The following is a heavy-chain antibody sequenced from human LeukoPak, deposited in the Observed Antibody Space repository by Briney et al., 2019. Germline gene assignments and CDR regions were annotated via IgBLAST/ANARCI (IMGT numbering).Heavy chain of an antibody. J-gene: IGHJ5*02. D-gene: IGHD2-21*02. CDR3: ARLPYCGGDCYPNWFDP. CDR2: IYPGNSDT. Sequence: GESLKISCKSSGYSFTSDWIGWVRQMPGKGLELMGIIYPGNSDTRYSPSFQGQVTIAADKSISTAYLQWNSLKASDTAMYYCARLPYCGGDCYPNWFDPWGQGTLVTVSS. V-gene: IGHV5-51*01. CDR1: GYSFTSDW.